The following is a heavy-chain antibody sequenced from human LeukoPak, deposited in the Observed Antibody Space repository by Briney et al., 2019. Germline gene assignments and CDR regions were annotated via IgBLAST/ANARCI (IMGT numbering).Heavy chain of an antibody. CDR3: AKGSHYHVDY. CDR1: GFIFSSYG. D-gene: IGHD3-10*02. V-gene: IGHV3-30*02. J-gene: IGHJ4*02. Sequence: PGGSLRLSCAASGFIFSSYGMHWVRQAPGRGLEWVAFIHFDGSNKYYADSVKGRFTISRDNYMNTLYLQMNSLRAEDTAVYYCAKGSHYHVDYWGQGTLVTVSS. CDR2: IHFDGSNK.